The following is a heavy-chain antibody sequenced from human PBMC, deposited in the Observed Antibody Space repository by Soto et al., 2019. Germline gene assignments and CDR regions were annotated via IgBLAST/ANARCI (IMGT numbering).Heavy chain of an antibody. J-gene: IGHJ4*02. CDR3: ARWSVAAPRDY. V-gene: IGHV3-53*04. CDR2: IYSGGST. Sequence: EVQLVESGGGLVQPGGSLRLSCAASGFTVSSNYMSWVRQAPGKGLEWVSVIYSGGSTYYADSVKGRFTIARHNSKNTLYLQMNSLRAEDTAVYYCARWSVAAPRDYWGQGTLVTVSS. CDR1: GFTVSSNY. D-gene: IGHD6-6*01.